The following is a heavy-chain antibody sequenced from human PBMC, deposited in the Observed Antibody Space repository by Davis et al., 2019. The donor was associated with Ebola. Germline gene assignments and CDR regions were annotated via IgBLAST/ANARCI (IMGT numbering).Heavy chain of an antibody. Sequence: PGGSLKISCAASGFTFSSYGMHWVRQAPGKGLEWVAVIWYDGSNKYYADSVKGRFTISRDNSKNTLYLQMNSLRAEDTAVYYCARDPRYSNYFVGMDVWGQGTTVTVSS. D-gene: IGHD4-11*01. V-gene: IGHV3-33*01. CDR2: IWYDGSNK. CDR3: ARDPRYSNYFVGMDV. J-gene: IGHJ6*02. CDR1: GFTFSSYG.